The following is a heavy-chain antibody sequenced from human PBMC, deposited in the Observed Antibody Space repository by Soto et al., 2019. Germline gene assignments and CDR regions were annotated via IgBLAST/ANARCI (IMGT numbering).Heavy chain of an antibody. J-gene: IGHJ4*02. CDR1: GFTFDDYA. CDR2: ISWNSGSI. V-gene: IGHV3-9*01. CDR3: AKSPRGGDYPWGY. D-gene: IGHD4-17*01. Sequence: EVQLVESGGGLVQPGRSLRLSCAASGFTFDDYAMHWVRQAPGKGLEWVSGISWNSGSIGYADSVKGRFTISRDNAKNSLYLQTNSLGAEDKALYYCAKSPRGGDYPWGYWGQGTLVTVSS.